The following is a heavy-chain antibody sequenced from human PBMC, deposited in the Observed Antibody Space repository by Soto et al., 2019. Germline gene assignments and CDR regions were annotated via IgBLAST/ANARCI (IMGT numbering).Heavy chain of an antibody. D-gene: IGHD3-9*01. CDR1: GGSFSGHY. J-gene: IGHJ4*02. CDR2: INHSGST. V-gene: IGHV4-34*01. Sequence: ASETLRLTCAVYGGSFSGHYCRWIRQPQGKGLEWIGDINHSGSTNYNPSLKSRVTISVDKSKNQFSLKLMSLSAADTAVYYCGRLEGLATISYYFDYWGQGALDTVSS. CDR3: GRLEGLATISYYFDY.